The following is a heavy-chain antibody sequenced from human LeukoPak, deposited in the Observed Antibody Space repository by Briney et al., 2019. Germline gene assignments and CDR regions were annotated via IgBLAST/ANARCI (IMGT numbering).Heavy chain of an antibody. CDR3: ARGSVTALRFLEWLLFDY. CDR1: GGSISSGGYS. V-gene: IGHV4-30-2*01. CDR2: INHSGST. Sequence: SQTLSLTCAVSGGSISSGGYSWSWIRQPPGKGLEWIGEINHSGSTNYNPSLKSRVTISVDTSKNQFSLKLSSVTAADTAVYYCARGSVTALRFLEWLLFDYWGQGTLVTVSS. J-gene: IGHJ4*02. D-gene: IGHD3-3*01.